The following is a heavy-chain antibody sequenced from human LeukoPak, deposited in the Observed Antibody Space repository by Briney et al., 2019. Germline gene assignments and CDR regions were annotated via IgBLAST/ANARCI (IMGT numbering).Heavy chain of an antibody. Sequence: ASVKVSCKASGYTFTGYYMHWVRQAPGQGLEWMGWINPNSGGTNYAQKFQGRVTMTRDTSISTAYMELSRLRSDDTAVYYCARDHPYYDILTGSTDAFDIWGQGTMVTVSS. V-gene: IGHV1-2*02. CDR2: INPNSGGT. J-gene: IGHJ3*02. D-gene: IGHD3-9*01. CDR1: GYTFTGYY. CDR3: ARDHPYYDILTGSTDAFDI.